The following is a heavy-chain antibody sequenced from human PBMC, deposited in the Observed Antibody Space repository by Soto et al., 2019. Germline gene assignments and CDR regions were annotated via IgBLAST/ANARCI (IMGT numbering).Heavy chain of an antibody. CDR1: GGTFSSYA. CDR2: LIPIFGTA. D-gene: IGHD3-10*01. V-gene: IGHV1-69*12. J-gene: IGHJ6*02. CDR3: AREGGSGNYRYYAMDV. Sequence: QVQLVQSGAEVKKPGSSVKVSCKASGGTFSSYAISWVRQAPGQGLEWRGGLIPIFGTANYAQKFQGRVTMTADASTSTADMELSRLRSEDTAVYYCAREGGSGNYRYYAMDVWGQGTPVTVSS.